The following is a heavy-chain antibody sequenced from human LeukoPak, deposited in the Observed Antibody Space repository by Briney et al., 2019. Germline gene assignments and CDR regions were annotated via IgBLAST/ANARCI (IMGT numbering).Heavy chain of an antibody. V-gene: IGHV3-21*01. CDR1: GFTFSSYS. Sequence: GGSLRLSCAASGFTFSSYSMNWVRQAPGKGLEWVASISSSSSYIYYADSVKGRFTISRDNAKNSLYLQMNSLRAEDTAVYYCARHRNRGVEMATIKARGYFDLWGRGTLVTVSS. J-gene: IGHJ2*01. CDR3: ARHRNRGVEMATIKARGYFDL. D-gene: IGHD5-24*01. CDR2: ISSSSSYI.